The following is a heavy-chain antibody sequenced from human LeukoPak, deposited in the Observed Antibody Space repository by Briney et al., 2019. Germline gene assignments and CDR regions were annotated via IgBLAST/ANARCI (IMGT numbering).Heavy chain of an antibody. D-gene: IGHD4-11*01. CDR2: IIPIFGTA. CDR1: GGTFSSYA. Sequence: ASVKVSCKASGGTFSSYAISWVRQAPGQGLEWMGGIIPIFGTANYAQKFQGRVTITTDESTSTAYMELSSLRSEDTAVYYCARCVSGVYSNYVPMDVWGKGTTVTVSS. CDR3: ARCVSGVYSNYVPMDV. V-gene: IGHV1-69*05. J-gene: IGHJ6*03.